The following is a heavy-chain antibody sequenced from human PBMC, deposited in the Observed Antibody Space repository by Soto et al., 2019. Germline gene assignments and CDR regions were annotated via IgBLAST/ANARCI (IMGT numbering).Heavy chain of an antibody. CDR3: ARVYQLLPLPYYYGMDV. Sequence: GASVKVSCKASGGTFSSYAISWVRQAPGQGLEWMGGIIPIFGTANYAQKFQGRVTITADKSTSTAYMELSSLRSEDTAVYYCARVYQLLPLPYYYGMDVWGQGXTVTVSS. D-gene: IGHD2-2*01. J-gene: IGHJ6*02. CDR2: IIPIFGTA. V-gene: IGHV1-69*06. CDR1: GGTFSSYA.